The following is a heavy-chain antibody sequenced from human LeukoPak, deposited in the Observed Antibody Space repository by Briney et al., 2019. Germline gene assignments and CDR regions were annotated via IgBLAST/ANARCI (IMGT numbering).Heavy chain of an antibody. Sequence: SETLSLTCTVSGGSISSYYWSWIRQPPGKGLECIGYVYYSGSTNYNPSLKSRVSISVDTSKNQFSLNLSSVTAADTAVYYCARIQFGPAAILFDYWGQGTLVTVSS. CDR1: GGSISSYY. CDR2: VYYSGST. J-gene: IGHJ4*02. CDR3: ARIQFGPAAILFDY. V-gene: IGHV4-59*13. D-gene: IGHD2-2*01.